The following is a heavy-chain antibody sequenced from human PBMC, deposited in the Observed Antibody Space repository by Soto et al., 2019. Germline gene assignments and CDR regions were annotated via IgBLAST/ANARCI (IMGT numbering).Heavy chain of an antibody. CDR3: AKDRLRDPLVYGMDV. Sequence: GGSLRLSCAASGFTFSSYAMGWVRQAPGKGLKWVSAISGSGGSTYYADSVKGRFTISRDNSKNTLYLQMNSLRAEDTAVYYCAKDRLRDPLVYGMDVWGQGTTVTVSS. CDR2: ISGSGGST. J-gene: IGHJ6*02. V-gene: IGHV3-23*01. D-gene: IGHD2-21*01. CDR1: GFTFSSYA.